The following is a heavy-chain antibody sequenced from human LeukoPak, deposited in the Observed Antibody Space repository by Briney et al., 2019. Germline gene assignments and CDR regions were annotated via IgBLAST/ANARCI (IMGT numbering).Heavy chain of an antibody. D-gene: IGHD3-10*01. V-gene: IGHV4-61*02. J-gene: IGHJ6*03. CDR3: ARVGSGSSYYYYYYMDV. CDR1: GGSISSGSYY. Sequence: SQTLSLPCTVSGGSISSGSYYWSWIRPPAGKGLEWIGRIYTSGSTNYNPSLKSRVTISVDTSKNQFSLKLSSVTAADTAVYYCARVGSGSSYYYYYYMDVWGKGTTVTVSS. CDR2: IYTSGST.